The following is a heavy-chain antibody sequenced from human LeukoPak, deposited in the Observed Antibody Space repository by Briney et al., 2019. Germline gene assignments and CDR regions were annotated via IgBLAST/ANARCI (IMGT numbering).Heavy chain of an antibody. V-gene: IGHV3-30-3*01. J-gene: IGHJ1*01. D-gene: IGHD3-22*01. Sequence: AGGSLRLSCVASGFTFSNYPMHWVRQAPGKGLEWVAVISYDESVKYYADSVEGRFTISRDNSKNTLYLQMNSLRVEDTAVYYCARRPNPYDSSSSSEYFHHWGQGTLVTVSS. CDR2: ISYDESVK. CDR3: ARRPNPYDSSSSSEYFHH. CDR1: GFTFSNYP.